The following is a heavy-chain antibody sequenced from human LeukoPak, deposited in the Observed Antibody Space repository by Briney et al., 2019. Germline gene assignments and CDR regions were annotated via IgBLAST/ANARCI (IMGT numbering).Heavy chain of an antibody. CDR2: IWHDGSHK. CDR1: GFALNTYA. J-gene: IGHJ4*02. D-gene: IGHD3-10*01. CDR3: AREIFGSGSYPDY. Sequence: PSGTLTLSCEASGFALNTYAMHWVRQAPGKGLEWVTLIWHDGSHKFYIDSVRGRFTISRDNSKNSVYLQMNGLRAEDTAVYYCAREIFGSGSYPDYWGQGTLVAVSS. V-gene: IGHV3-33*01.